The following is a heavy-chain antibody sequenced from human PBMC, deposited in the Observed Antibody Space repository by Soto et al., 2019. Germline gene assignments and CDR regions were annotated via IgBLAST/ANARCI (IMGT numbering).Heavy chain of an antibody. J-gene: IGHJ6*02. CDR3: AKGRSYYYYYGVDV. Sequence: GGSLRLSCAASGFTFSSYDMHWVRQAPGKGLEYVSDIIDSGGSTYYADSVKGRFTISRDNSKSTLYLQMNSLRAEDTALYYCAKGRSYYYYYGVDVWAKEPRSPSP. CDR1: GFTFSSYD. CDR2: IIDSGGST. V-gene: IGHV3-23*01.